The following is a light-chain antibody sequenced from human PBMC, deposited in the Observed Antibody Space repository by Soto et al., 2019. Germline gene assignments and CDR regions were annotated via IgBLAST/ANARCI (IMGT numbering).Light chain of an antibody. J-gene: IGLJ3*02. CDR3: QSYDRSLSGWV. V-gene: IGLV1-40*01. CDR1: SANIGAAYD. Sequence: QSVLTQPPSVSGAPGQKVTISCTRSSANIGAAYDVHWYQHLPGTAPKLLIYGNNNRPSGVPDRFSGSKSGTSASLAITGLQAEDEADYYCQSYDRSLSGWVFGGGTKLTVL. CDR2: GNN.